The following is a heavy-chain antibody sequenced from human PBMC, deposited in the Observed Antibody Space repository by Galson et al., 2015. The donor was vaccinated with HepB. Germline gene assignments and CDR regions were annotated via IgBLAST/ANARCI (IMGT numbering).Heavy chain of an antibody. CDR3: AREPVDVVVVAATRGYYYGMDV. Sequence: SVKVSCKASGYTFTSYGISWVRQAPGQGLEWMGWISAYNGNTNYAQKLQGRVTMTTDTSTSTAYMELRSLRSDDTAVYYCAREPVDVVVVAATRGYYYGMDVWGQGTTVTVSS. V-gene: IGHV1-18*04. CDR2: ISAYNGNT. D-gene: IGHD2-15*01. CDR1: GYTFTSYG. J-gene: IGHJ6*02.